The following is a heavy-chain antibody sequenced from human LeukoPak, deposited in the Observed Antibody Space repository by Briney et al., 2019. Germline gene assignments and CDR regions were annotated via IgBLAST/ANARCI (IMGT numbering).Heavy chain of an antibody. J-gene: IGHJ4*02. D-gene: IGHD6-13*01. CDR1: GFTFSTYG. V-gene: IGHV3-30*02. CDR2: IRYDGSNK. CDR3: AKGEQQLVPGGVY. Sequence: GGSLRLSRVASGFTFSTYGMHWVRQAPGKGLEWVAFIRYDGSNKYYADSVKGRFTISRGNSRNTLYLQMNSLRAEDTAVYYCAKGEQQLVPGGVYWGQGTQVTVSS.